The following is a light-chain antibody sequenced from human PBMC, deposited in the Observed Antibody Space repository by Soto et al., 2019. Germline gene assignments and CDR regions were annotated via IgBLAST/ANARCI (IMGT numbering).Light chain of an antibody. V-gene: IGLV2-14*01. CDR3: SSYTSSNTVV. CDR2: DVD. J-gene: IGLJ2*01. CDR1: SSDVGGYNY. Sequence: QSALPQPASVSGSPGQSITISCSGTSSDVGGYNYVCWYQQHPGKAPKLMIHDVDNRPSGVSNRFSGSRSGNTASLTISGLQAEDEADYYCSSYTSSNTVVFGGGTKLTVL.